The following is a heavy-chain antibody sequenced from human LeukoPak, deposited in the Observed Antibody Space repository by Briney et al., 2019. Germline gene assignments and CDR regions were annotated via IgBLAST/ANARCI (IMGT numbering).Heavy chain of an antibody. J-gene: IGHJ4*02. Sequence: GGSLRLSCTVSGFIFSHYWMSWVRQAPEKGLEWVANINQDGSEKYHVDSVKGRFTISRDNAKNSLYLQMNSLRAEDTAVYYCAIGNWSDYWGQGTLVAVSS. CDR1: GFIFSHYW. V-gene: IGHV3-7*01. D-gene: IGHD1-20*01. CDR3: AIGNWSDY. CDR2: INQDGSEK.